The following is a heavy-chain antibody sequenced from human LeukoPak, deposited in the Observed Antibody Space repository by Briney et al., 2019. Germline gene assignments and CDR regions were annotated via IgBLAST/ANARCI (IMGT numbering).Heavy chain of an antibody. D-gene: IGHD1-26*01. Sequence: ASVKVSCKASGGTFSSYAISWVRQAPGQGLEWMGRIIPILGIANYAQKFQGRVTITADKSTSTAYMELSSLRSEDTAVYYCAREGFIVGATKAYYFDYWGQGTLVTVFS. CDR1: GGTFSSYA. J-gene: IGHJ4*02. CDR3: AREGFIVGATKAYYFDY. CDR2: IIPILGIA. V-gene: IGHV1-69*04.